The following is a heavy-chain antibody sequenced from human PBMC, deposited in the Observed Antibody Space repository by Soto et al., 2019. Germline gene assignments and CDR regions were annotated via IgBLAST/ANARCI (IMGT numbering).Heavy chain of an antibody. Sequence: EVQLLESGGGVVQPGESLRLSCAASGFTFSIYAMSWVRQAPGKGLEWVSGIGIGDADIDYADSVEGRFTISRDNSKNTLFLRMNSPRAADTAIYYCAKDRMDHNSVWDPFDIWGQGTMVTVSS. CDR1: GFTFSIYA. D-gene: IGHD1-20*01. J-gene: IGHJ3*02. V-gene: IGHV3-23*01. CDR2: IGIGDADI. CDR3: AKDRMDHNSVWDPFDI.